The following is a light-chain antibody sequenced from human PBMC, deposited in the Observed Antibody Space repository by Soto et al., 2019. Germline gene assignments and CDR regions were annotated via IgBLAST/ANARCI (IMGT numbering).Light chain of an antibody. J-gene: IGKJ1*01. Sequence: EIVMTQSPATLSVSPGERATLSCRASQSVSSNLAWYQQKPGQAPRLLMYGASTRATGFPAGFSGSGSGTEFTLIISSLQSEDSAVYYCQQYNSWLWTFGQGTKVDIK. V-gene: IGKV3-15*01. CDR2: GAS. CDR1: QSVSSN. CDR3: QQYNSWLWT.